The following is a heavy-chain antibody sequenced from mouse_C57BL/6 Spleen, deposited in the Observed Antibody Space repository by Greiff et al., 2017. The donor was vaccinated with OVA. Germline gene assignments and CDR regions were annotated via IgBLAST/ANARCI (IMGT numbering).Heavy chain of an antibody. J-gene: IGHJ4*01. Sequence: VQLQQPGTELVKPGASVKLSCKASGYTFTSYWMHWVKQRPGQGLEWIGNINPSNGGTNYNEKFKSKATLTVDKSSSTACMQLSSLTSEDSAVYYCARGIYYGSSYHYAMDYWGQGTSVTVSS. D-gene: IGHD1-1*01. CDR2: INPSNGGT. V-gene: IGHV1-53*01. CDR1: GYTFTSYW. CDR3: ARGIYYGSSYHYAMDY.